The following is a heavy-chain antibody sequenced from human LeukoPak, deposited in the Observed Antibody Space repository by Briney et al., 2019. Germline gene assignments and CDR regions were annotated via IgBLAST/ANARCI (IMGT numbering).Heavy chain of an antibody. J-gene: IGHJ4*02. CDR3: AQIAAAGTGDDY. CDR1: GGSIGSYY. D-gene: IGHD6-13*01. V-gene: IGHV4-4*07. CDR2: IYTSGST. Sequence: SSETLSLXCTVSGGSIGSYYWSWIRQPAGKGLEWIGRIYTSGSTNYNPSLKSRVTMSVDTSKNQFSLKLSSVTAADTAVYYCAQIAAAGTGDDYWGQGNLVTVSS.